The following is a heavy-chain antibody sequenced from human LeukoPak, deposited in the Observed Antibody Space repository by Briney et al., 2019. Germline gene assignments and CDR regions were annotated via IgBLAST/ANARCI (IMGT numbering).Heavy chain of an antibody. CDR2: INPNSGGT. V-gene: IGHV1-2*02. D-gene: IGHD3-9*01. CDR3: AREGLDILTGYYAGY. Sequence: ASVKVSCKASGYTFTGYYMHWVRQAPGQGLEWMGWINPNSGGTNYAQKFQGRVTMTRDTSISTAYMELSRLRSGDTAVYYCAREGLDILTGYYAGYWGQGTLVTVSS. J-gene: IGHJ4*02. CDR1: GYTFTGYY.